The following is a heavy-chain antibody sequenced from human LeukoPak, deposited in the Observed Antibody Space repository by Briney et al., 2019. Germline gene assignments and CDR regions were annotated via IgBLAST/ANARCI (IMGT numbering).Heavy chain of an antibody. D-gene: IGHD3-3*01. CDR2: IYYSGST. J-gene: IGHJ3*02. Sequence: SETLSLTCTVSGGSISSSSYYWGWIRQPPGKGLEWIGSIYYSGSTYYNPSLKSRVTISVDTSKNQFSLKLSSVTAADTAVYYCATFLFKTISIAPLAFDIWGQGTMVTVSS. V-gene: IGHV4-39*01. CDR3: ATFLFKTISIAPLAFDI. CDR1: GGSISSSSYY.